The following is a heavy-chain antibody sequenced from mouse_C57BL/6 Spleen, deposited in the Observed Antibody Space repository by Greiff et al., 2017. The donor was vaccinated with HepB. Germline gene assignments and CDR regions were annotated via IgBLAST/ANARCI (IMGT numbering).Heavy chain of an antibody. V-gene: IGHV1-72*01. CDR1: GYTFTSYW. Sequence: QVQLQQSGAELVKPGASVKLSCKASGYTFTSYWMHWVKQRPGRGLEWIGRIDPNSGGTKYNEKFKSKATLTVDKPSSTAYMQLSSLTSEDSAVYYCARSTIVYDGYSHFDYWGQGTTLTVSS. CDR2: IDPNSGGT. CDR3: ARSTIVYDGYSHFDY. D-gene: IGHD2-3*01. J-gene: IGHJ2*01.